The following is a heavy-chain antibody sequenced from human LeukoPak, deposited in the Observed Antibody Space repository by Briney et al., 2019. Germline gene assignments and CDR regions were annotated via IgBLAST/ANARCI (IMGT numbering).Heavy chain of an antibody. Sequence: ASVKVSCKASGYTFTSYGISWMRQAPGQGLEWMGWINPNSGGTNYAQKFQGRVTMTRDTSISTAYMELSRLRSDDTAVYYCARATRSSSWDPFDYWGQGTLVTVSS. V-gene: IGHV1-2*02. CDR2: INPNSGGT. CDR1: GYTFTSYG. J-gene: IGHJ4*02. CDR3: ARATRSSSWDPFDY. D-gene: IGHD6-13*01.